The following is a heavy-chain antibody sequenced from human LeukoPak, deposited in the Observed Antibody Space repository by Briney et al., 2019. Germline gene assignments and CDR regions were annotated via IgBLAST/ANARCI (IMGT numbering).Heavy chain of an antibody. CDR3: ARGPYKYDGSGAFDI. J-gene: IGHJ3*02. CDR2: IYTSGST. Sequence: SETLSLTCTVSGDSISRGDYYWSWIRQPAWKGLEWIGRIYTSGSTNYNPSLKSRVTISVDTSKNQFSLKLTSVTAADTAVYYCARGPYKYDGSGAFDIWGQGTMVTVSS. V-gene: IGHV4-61*02. D-gene: IGHD3-22*01. CDR1: GDSISRGDYY.